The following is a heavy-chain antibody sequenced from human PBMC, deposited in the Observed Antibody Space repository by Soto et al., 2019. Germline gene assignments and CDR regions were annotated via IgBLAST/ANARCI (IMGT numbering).Heavy chain of an antibody. CDR1: GCSISSYY. Sequence: PSETLSLTCPVSGCSISSYYWSWIRQPPGKGLEWIGYIYYSGSTNYNPSLKSRVTISVDTSKNQFSLKLSSVTAADTAVYYCARALVSNDFWSGYPPGYYYYYYMDVWGKGTTVTVSS. V-gene: IGHV4-59*01. D-gene: IGHD3-3*01. CDR3: ARALVSNDFWSGYPPGYYYYYYMDV. J-gene: IGHJ6*03. CDR2: IYYSGST.